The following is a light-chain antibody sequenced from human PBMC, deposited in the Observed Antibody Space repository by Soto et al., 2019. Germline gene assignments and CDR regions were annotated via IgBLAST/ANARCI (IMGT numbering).Light chain of an antibody. CDR1: SSDVGTYNL. J-gene: IGLJ1*01. CDR3: CSYAGSSTYV. Sequence: QSVLTQPASWSGSPGQASTISCTRTSSDVGTYNLVSWYQQHPGKAPKLMIYEGSKRPSGVSNRFSGSKSGNTASLTISGLQAEDEADYYCCSYAGSSTYVFGTGTKVTVL. V-gene: IGLV2-23*01. CDR2: EGS.